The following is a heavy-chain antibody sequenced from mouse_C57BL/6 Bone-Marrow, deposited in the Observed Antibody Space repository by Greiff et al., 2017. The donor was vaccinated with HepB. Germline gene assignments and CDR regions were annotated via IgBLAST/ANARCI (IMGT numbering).Heavy chain of an antibody. J-gene: IGHJ2*01. D-gene: IGHD1-1*01. CDR1: GFTFSSYA. CDR3: ASFTTVVAPFYFDY. CDR2: ISDGGSYT. V-gene: IGHV5-4*01. Sequence: EVQLVESGGGLVKPGGSLKLSCAASGFTFSSYAMSWVRQTPEKRLEWVATISDGGSYTYYPDNVKGRFTISRDNAKNNLYLQMSHLKSEDTAMYYCASFTTVVAPFYFDYWGQGTTLTVSS.